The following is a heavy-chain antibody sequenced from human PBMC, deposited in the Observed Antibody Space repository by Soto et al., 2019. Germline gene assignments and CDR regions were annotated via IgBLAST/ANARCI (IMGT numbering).Heavy chain of an antibody. Sequence: PGGSLRLSCAASGFTFSDYYMSWIRQAPGKGLEWVSYISSSSSYTNYADSVKGRFTISRDNAKNSLYLQMNSLRAEDTAVYYCARLPCSSTSCYVNWFDPWGQGTLVTVSS. D-gene: IGHD2-2*01. J-gene: IGHJ5*02. CDR1: GFTFSDYY. V-gene: IGHV3-11*06. CDR3: ARLPCSSTSCYVNWFDP. CDR2: ISSSSSYT.